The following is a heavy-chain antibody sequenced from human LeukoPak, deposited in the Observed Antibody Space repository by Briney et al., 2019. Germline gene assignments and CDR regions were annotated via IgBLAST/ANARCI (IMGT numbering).Heavy chain of an antibody. D-gene: IGHD3-22*01. J-gene: IGHJ4*02. CDR1: GFTFSSYW. V-gene: IGHV3-7*04. CDR2: IKQDGSEK. CDR3: ARVLGYYDSSGYYYHYYFDY. Sequence: GGSLRLSCAASGFTFSSYWMSWARQAPGNGLEWVANIKQDGSEKYYVDSVKGRFTISRDNAKNSVYLQMNSLRAEDTAVYYCARVLGYYDSSGYYYHYYFDYWGQGTLVTVSS.